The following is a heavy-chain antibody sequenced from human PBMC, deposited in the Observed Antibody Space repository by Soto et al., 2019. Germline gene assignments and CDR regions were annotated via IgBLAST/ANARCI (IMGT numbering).Heavy chain of an antibody. Sequence: ASVKVSCKASGGTFSSYAISWVRQAPGQGLEWMGGIIPIFGTANYAQKFQGRVTITADESTSTAYMELSSLRSEDTAVYYCARETLYYYDSSGYYRTRDYYYGMDVWGQGTTVTVSS. D-gene: IGHD3-22*01. CDR2: IIPIFGTA. V-gene: IGHV1-69*13. J-gene: IGHJ6*02. CDR1: GGTFSSYA. CDR3: ARETLYYYDSSGYYRTRDYYYGMDV.